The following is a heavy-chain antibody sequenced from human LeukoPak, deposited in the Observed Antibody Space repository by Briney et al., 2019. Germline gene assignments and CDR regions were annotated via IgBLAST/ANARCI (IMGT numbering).Heavy chain of an antibody. J-gene: IGHJ6*02. CDR3: ARDSRDYYGMDV. Sequence: GSLRLSCATSQFKFNNYGMTWVRQAPGKGLEWVSVIYSGGSTYYADSVKGRFTISRDNSKNTLYLQMNSLRAEDTAVYYCARDSRDYYGMDVWGQGTTVTVSS. CDR2: IYSGGST. V-gene: IGHV3-66*01. CDR1: QFKFNNYG.